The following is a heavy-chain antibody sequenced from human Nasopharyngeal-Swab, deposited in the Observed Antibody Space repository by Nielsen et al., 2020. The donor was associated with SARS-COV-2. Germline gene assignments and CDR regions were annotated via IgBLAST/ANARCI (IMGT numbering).Heavy chain of an antibody. J-gene: IGHJ6*03. Sequence: GESLKISCAASGFTVSAFCMNWVRQAPGTGLEWVAVIWYDGSNKYYADSVKGRFTISRDNSKNTLYLQMNSLRAEDTAVYYCARETRIQPWFLEGHMDVWGKGTTVTVSS. CDR1: GFTVSAFC. CDR3: ARETRIQPWFLEGHMDV. D-gene: IGHD5-18*01. CDR2: IWYDGSNK. V-gene: IGHV3-33*01.